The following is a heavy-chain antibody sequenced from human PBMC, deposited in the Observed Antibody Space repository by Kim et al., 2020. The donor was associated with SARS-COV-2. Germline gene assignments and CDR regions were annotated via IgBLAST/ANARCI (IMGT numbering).Heavy chain of an antibody. CDR1: GFTFSSYW. V-gene: IGHV3-7*03. D-gene: IGHD6-6*01. CDR2: IKQDGSEK. J-gene: IGHJ5*02. CDR3: ARRTSIAARRGWFDP. Sequence: GGSLRLSCAASGFTFSSYWMSWVRQAPGKGLEWVANIKQDGSEKYYVDSVKGRFTISRDNAKNSLYLQMNSLRAEDTAVYYCARRTSIAARRGWFDPWGQGTLVTVSS.